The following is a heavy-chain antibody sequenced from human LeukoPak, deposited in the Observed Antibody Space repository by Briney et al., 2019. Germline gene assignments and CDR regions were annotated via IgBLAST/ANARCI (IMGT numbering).Heavy chain of an antibody. D-gene: IGHD1-26*01. CDR1: GFTFDDYA. Sequence: GRSLRLSCAASGFTFDDYAMHWVRQAPGKGLEWVSGTSWNSGSIGYADSVKGRFTISRDNAKNSLYLQMNSLRAEDTAVYYCASYWELNFDYWGPGTLVTVSS. CDR2: TSWNSGSI. CDR3: ASYWELNFDY. V-gene: IGHV3-9*01. J-gene: IGHJ4*02.